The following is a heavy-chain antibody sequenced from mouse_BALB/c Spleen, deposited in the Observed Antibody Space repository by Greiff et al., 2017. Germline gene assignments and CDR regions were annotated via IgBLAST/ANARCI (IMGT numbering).Heavy chain of an antibody. D-gene: IGHD2-4*01. Sequence: EVQLQQSGPGLVKPSQSLSLTCTVTGYSITSDYAWNWIRQFPGNKLEWMGYISYSGSTSYNPSLKSRISITRDTSKNQFFLQLNSVTTEDTATYYCARRGYDYDGFAYWGQGTLVTVSA. CDR3: ARRGYDYDGFAY. J-gene: IGHJ3*01. V-gene: IGHV3-2*02. CDR2: ISYSGST. CDR1: GYSITSDYA.